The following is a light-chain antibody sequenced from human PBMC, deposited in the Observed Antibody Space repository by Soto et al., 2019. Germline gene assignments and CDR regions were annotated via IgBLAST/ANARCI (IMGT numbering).Light chain of an antibody. Sequence: EIVLTQSPGTLSLSPGERATLSCRASQSVSSSYLAWYQQKPGQAPRLLIYGASIRATGIPDRFSGSGSGKDFNITISRLEPEDFAVYYCQQYGSSPGTVGQGTKVEIK. CDR1: QSVSSSY. CDR2: GAS. J-gene: IGKJ1*01. V-gene: IGKV3-20*01. CDR3: QQYGSSPGT.